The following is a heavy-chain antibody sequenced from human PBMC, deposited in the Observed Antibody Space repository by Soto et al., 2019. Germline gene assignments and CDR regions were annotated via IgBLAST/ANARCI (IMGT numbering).Heavy chain of an antibody. V-gene: IGHV1-69*01. CDR3: ARDRFTTVTTEGYYYGMDV. Sequence: QVQLVQSGAEVKKPGSSVKVSCKASGGTFSSYAISWVRQAPGQGLEWMGGIIPIFGTTNYAQKFQGRVTITADESTSTAYVELSSLRSEDTAVYYCARDRFTTVTTEGYYYGMDVWGQGTTVTVSS. CDR1: GGTFSSYA. D-gene: IGHD4-4*01. CDR2: IIPIFGTT. J-gene: IGHJ6*02.